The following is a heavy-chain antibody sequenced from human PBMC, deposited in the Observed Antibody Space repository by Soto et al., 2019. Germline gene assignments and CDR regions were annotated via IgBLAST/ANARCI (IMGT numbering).Heavy chain of an antibody. V-gene: IGHV3-23*01. Sequence: GGSLRLSCAASGFTFSSYAMSWVRQAPGKGLEWVSAISGSGGSTYYADSVKGRFTISRDNAKNSLYLQMNSLRAEDTAVYYCARDEKGSSSSYFYYYYYYMDVWGKGITVTVSS. CDR1: GFTFSSYA. D-gene: IGHD6-6*01. J-gene: IGHJ6*03. CDR3: ARDEKGSSSSYFYYYYYYMDV. CDR2: ISGSGGST.